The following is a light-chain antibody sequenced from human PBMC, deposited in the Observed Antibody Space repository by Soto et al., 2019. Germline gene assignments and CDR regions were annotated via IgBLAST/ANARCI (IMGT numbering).Light chain of an antibody. CDR3: QQYGSSLIT. V-gene: IGKV3-20*01. J-gene: IGKJ5*01. Sequence: EIVLTQSPATLSLSPGERATLSCRASQSVGSYLAWYQQKPGQAPRLLIYGASSRATGIPDRFSGSGSGTDFTLTISRLEPEDFAVYYCQQYGSSLITFGQGTRLEIK. CDR2: GAS. CDR1: QSVGSY.